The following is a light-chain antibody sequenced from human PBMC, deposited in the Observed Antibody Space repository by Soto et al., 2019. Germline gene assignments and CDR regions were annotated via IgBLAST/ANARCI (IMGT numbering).Light chain of an antibody. Sequence: EIVLTQSPGTLSFTKGERATLSCRASQSVSSRYLAWYQQKPGQAPRLLIFGASTRATGIPDRFSGGGPGTDFTLTISRLEADDFAVYYCQHHGTSSTTFGQGTRLEI. J-gene: IGKJ5*01. CDR3: QHHGTSSTT. CDR1: QSVSSRY. CDR2: GAS. V-gene: IGKV3-20*01.